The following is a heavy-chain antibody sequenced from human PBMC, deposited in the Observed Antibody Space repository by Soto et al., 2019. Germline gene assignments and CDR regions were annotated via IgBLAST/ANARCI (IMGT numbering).Heavy chain of an antibody. CDR3: AKASYGDVGLYFLEY. D-gene: IGHD5-18*01. Sequence: GGSLRLSCAASGFPFGDFGIHWVRQAPGKGLEWVPVISYDGTQKYYADSVKGRFTISRDNSRNTLYLQMSSLRAEDTALYYCAKASYGDVGLYFLEYWGQGTLVTVSS. J-gene: IGHJ4*02. V-gene: IGHV3-30*18. CDR2: ISYDGTQK. CDR1: GFPFGDFG.